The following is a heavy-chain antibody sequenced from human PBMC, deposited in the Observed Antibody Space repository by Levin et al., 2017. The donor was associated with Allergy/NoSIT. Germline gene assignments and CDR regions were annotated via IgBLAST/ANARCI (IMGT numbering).Heavy chain of an antibody. Sequence: SCSVSGDSINSGGYTWSWIRQPPGKGLEWIGYIYDSGSTYYSPSLKSRVTISVDRPKNQFSLALTSVTAADTAVYYCARSVPASINWFDPWGQGTLVTVSS. CDR3: ARSVPASINWFDP. V-gene: IGHV4-30-2*01. J-gene: IGHJ5*02. CDR1: GDSINSGGYT. CDR2: IYDSGST. D-gene: IGHD2-2*01.